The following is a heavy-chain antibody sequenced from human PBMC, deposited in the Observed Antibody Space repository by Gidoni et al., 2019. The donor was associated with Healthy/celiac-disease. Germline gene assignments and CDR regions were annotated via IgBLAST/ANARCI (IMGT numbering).Heavy chain of an antibody. CDR3: ATGGRWEPYPFAFDI. D-gene: IGHD1-26*01. V-gene: IGHV3-30*01. CDR2: ISYDRSNK. Sequence: QVQLVESGGGVVQPGRSLRLSCAAAGFTFRSYAMHWVRQAPGKGLEWVAVISYDRSNKYYADSVKGRFTISRDNSKTTLYLQMNSLRAEDTAVYYCATGGRWEPYPFAFDIWVQGTMVTVSS. CDR1: GFTFRSYA. J-gene: IGHJ3*02.